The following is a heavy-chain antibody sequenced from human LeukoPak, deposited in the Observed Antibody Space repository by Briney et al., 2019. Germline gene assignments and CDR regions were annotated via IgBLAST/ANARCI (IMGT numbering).Heavy chain of an antibody. V-gene: IGHV3-48*03. Sequence: GGSLRLSCAASGFTFSSYEMNWVRQAPGKGLEWVSYISSSGSTIYYADSVKGRFTISRDNAKNSLYLQMNSLRAEDTAVYYCARARYNYYYDSSGYYQVGYYYYYMDVWGKGTTVTISS. CDR3: ARARYNYYYDSSGYYQVGYYYYYMDV. CDR2: ISSSGSTI. D-gene: IGHD3-22*01. J-gene: IGHJ6*03. CDR1: GFTFSSYE.